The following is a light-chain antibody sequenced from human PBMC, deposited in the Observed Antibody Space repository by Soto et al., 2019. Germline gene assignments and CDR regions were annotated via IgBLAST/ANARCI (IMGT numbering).Light chain of an antibody. CDR1: QSVSSSY. V-gene: IGKV3-20*01. J-gene: IGKJ1*01. CDR3: QQYGSSPVT. Sequence: EIVLTQSPGTLSLSPGERATLSCRASQSVSSSYLAWYQQKPGQAPRLVIYGASSRATGIPDRFSGSGSGTDFTLTISRLEPEDCAVYYCQQYGSSPVTFGQGTKVEIK. CDR2: GAS.